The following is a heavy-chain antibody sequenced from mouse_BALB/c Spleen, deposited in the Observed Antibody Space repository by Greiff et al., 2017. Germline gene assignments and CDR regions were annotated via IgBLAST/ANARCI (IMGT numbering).Heavy chain of an antibody. V-gene: IGHV5-6-3*01. J-gene: IGHJ2*01. CDR1: GFTFSSYG. CDR3: ARRVSYGSSYYFDY. CDR2: INSNGGST. D-gene: IGHD1-1*01. Sequence: EVQLVESGGGLVQPGGSLKLSCAASGFTFSSYGMSWVRQTPDKRLELVAAINSNGGSTYYPDTVKGRFTISRDNAKNTLYLQMSSLKSEDTALYDCARRVSYGSSYYFDYWGQGTTLTVSS.